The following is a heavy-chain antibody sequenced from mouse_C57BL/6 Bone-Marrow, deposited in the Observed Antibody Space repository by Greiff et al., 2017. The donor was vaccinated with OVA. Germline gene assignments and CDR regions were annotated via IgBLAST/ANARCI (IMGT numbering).Heavy chain of an antibody. Sequence: EVQLQQSGAELVRPGASVKLSCTASGFNIKDDYMHWVKQRPEQGLEWIGWIDPENGDTEYASKFQGKATITADTSSNTAYLQLSSLTSEDTAVYYCTSYGNFDDRGQGTTLSGSS. D-gene: IGHD2-1*01. CDR3: TSYGNFDD. CDR2: IDPENGDT. V-gene: IGHV14-4*01. J-gene: IGHJ2*01. CDR1: GFNIKDDY.